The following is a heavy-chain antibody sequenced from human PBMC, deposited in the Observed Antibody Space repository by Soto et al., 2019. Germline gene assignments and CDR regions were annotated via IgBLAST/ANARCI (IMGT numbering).Heavy chain of an antibody. V-gene: IGHV3-11*01. D-gene: IGHD2-8*02. CDR2: ISNGGSSI. J-gene: IGHJ5*02. CDR1: GFTFGDYD. Sequence: QVQLVESGGGLVKPGGSLRLSCAASGFTFGDYDMSWIRQAPGKGLEWVSYISNGGSSIYYADSGKGRFTISRENAKRSVFLQMNSLRAEDTAVYYCTRPCRYCNGGGPGNWFDPWGQGTLVTVSS. CDR3: TRPCRYCNGGGPGNWFDP.